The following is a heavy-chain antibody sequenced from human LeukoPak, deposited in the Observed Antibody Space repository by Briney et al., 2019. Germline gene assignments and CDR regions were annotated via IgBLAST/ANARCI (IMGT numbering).Heavy chain of an antibody. CDR1: GYTFTSYD. J-gene: IGHJ4*02. D-gene: IGHD3-22*01. CDR2: INPSGGST. CDR3: ASPLVDSSGYSSN. V-gene: IGHV1-46*01. Sequence: GASVKVSCKASGYTFTSYDINWVRQAPGQGLEWMGIINPSGGSTSYAQKFQGRVTMTRDTSTSTVYMELSSLRSEDTAVYYCASPLVDSSGYSSNWGQGTLVTVSS.